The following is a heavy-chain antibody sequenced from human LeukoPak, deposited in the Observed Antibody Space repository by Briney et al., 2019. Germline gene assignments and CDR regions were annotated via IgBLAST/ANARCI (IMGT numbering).Heavy chain of an antibody. CDR2: INPNSGGT. Sequence: ASVKVSCKASGYTFTGYYMHWVRRAPGQGLEWMGRINPNSGGTNYAQKFQGRVTMTRDTSISTAYMELSRLRSDDTAVYYCARNPSDTYYYMDVWGKGTTVTVSS. CDR1: GYTFTGYY. D-gene: IGHD3-9*01. V-gene: IGHV1-2*06. CDR3: ARNPSDTYYYMDV. J-gene: IGHJ6*03.